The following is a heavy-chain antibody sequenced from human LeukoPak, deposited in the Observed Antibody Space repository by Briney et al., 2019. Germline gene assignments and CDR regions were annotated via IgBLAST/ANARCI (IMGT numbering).Heavy chain of an antibody. CDR1: GGSFSGYY. CDR3: ARRVRGGYSYGFPGPFDY. D-gene: IGHD5-18*01. J-gene: IGHJ4*02. V-gene: IGHV4-34*01. CDR2: INHSGST. Sequence: SETLSLTCAVYGGSFSGYYWSWIRQPLGKGLEWIGEINHSGSTNYNPSLKSRVTISVDTSKNQFSLKLSSVTAADTAVYYCARRVRGGYSYGFPGPFDYWGQGTLVTVSS.